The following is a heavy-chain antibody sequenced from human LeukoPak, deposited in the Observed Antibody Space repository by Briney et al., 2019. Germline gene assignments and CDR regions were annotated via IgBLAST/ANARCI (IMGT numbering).Heavy chain of an antibody. J-gene: IGHJ3*02. CDR2: INPDGSVQ. CDR3: VRETGYCSSGTCYDAFDI. Sequence: GGSLRLSCAASGFPLSSHWMYWVRHSTGKGLEGVANINPDGSVQNYVDSVKGRFTISRDNARISLHLQINSLRAGDTAVYYCVRETGYCSSGTCYDAFDIWGQGTMVTVSA. CDR1: GFPLSSHW. D-gene: IGHD2-15*01. V-gene: IGHV3-7*05.